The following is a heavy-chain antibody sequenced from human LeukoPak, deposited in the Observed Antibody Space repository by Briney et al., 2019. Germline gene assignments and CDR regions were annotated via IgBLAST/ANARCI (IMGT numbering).Heavy chain of an antibody. Sequence: GESLKISCQGSANDFNNYWIAWVRRMPGRSLEWMGIIYPDDSEIRFSPSFEGQVTMSADKSISTAYLQWSSLKASDTAMYYCARQAPNCGGDCYTYYFDYWGQGTLVTVSS. D-gene: IGHD2-21*02. CDR2: IYPDDSEI. V-gene: IGHV5-51*01. CDR3: ARQAPNCGGDCYTYYFDY. J-gene: IGHJ4*02. CDR1: ANDFNNYW.